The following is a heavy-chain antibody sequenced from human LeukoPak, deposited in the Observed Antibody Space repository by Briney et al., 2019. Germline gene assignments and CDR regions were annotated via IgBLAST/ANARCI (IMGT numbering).Heavy chain of an antibody. Sequence: ASVKVSCKASGYTLTGYYMHWVRQAPGQGLEWMGWINPNSGGTNYAQKFQGWVTMTRDTSISTAYMELSRLRSDDTAVYYCARSYYYDSSGYSDNWFDPWGQGTLVTVSS. CDR3: ARSYYYDSSGYSDNWFDP. CDR2: INPNSGGT. D-gene: IGHD3-22*01. CDR1: GYTLTGYY. V-gene: IGHV1-2*04. J-gene: IGHJ5*02.